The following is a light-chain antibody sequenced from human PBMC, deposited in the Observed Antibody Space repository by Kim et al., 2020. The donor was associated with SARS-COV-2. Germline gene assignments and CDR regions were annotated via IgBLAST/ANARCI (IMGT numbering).Light chain of an antibody. CDR2: DAF. Sequence: EIVLTQSPATLSLSPGERVTLSCRASQSVSIYLAWFQQKRGQPPRLLIYDAFNRATGIPAKFSGSGSGTDFTLTISSLEPEDFAVYYCQQRSNWPGTFGQGTKVDIK. V-gene: IGKV3-11*01. J-gene: IGKJ1*01. CDR3: QQRSNWPGT. CDR1: QSVSIY.